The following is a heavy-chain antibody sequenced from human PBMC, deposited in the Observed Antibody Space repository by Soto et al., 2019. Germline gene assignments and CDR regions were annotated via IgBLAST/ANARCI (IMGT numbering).Heavy chain of an antibody. CDR1: GGSFSAYY. CDR2: INHSGGT. J-gene: IGHJ4*02. Sequence: SETLSLTCAVYGGSFSAYYWSWIRQPPGKGLEWIGEINHSGGTSYNPSLKSRVTISVDTSKSQFSLKLTSVTAADRAVYYCARGSVDTVVSSGCYEYWGPGTPVTVSS. V-gene: IGHV4-34*01. D-gene: IGHD3-22*01. CDR3: ARGSVDTVVSSGCYEY.